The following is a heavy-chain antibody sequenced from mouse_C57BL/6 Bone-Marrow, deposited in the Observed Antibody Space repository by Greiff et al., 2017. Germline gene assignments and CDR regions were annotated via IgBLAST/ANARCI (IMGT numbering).Heavy chain of an antibody. CDR1: GFTFSSYA. D-gene: IGHD2-4*01. J-gene: IGHJ3*01. V-gene: IGHV5-4*01. CDR2: ISDGGSYT. CDR3: ARVAGLRRFAY. Sequence: EVHLVESGGGLVKPGGSLKLSCAASGFTFSSYAMSWVRQTPEKRLEWVATISDGGSYTYYPDNVKGRFTISRDNAKNNLYLQMSHLKSEDTAMYYCARVAGLRRFAYWGQGTLVTVSA.